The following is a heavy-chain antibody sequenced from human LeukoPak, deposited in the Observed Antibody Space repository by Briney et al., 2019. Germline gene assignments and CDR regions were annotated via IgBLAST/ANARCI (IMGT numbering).Heavy chain of an antibody. CDR3: ARAGSGSPSTFDY. J-gene: IGHJ4*02. Sequence: GGSLRLSCAASGFTFSSYSMNWVRQAPGKGLEWVSSISSSSSYIYYADSVKGRFTISRDNAKNSLYLQMNSLRAEDTAVYYCARAGSGSPSTFDYWGQGTLVTVSS. V-gene: IGHV3-21*01. CDR1: GFTFSSYS. CDR2: ISSSSSYI. D-gene: IGHD1-26*01.